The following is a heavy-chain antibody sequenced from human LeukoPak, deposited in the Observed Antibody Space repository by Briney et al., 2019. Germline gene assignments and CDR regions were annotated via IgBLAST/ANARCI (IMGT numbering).Heavy chain of an antibody. CDR1: GGPTSGYH. J-gene: IGHJ4*02. CDR2: IFASGST. Sequence: SETLSLTCSVSGGPTSGYHWSWIRQPTGKGLEWIGHIFASGSTSYNPSLKSRVAMSVDTSKNQFSLKLSSVTAADTAVYYCARIRVDYGDYSFDYWGQGTLVTVSS. D-gene: IGHD4-17*01. V-gene: IGHV4-4*07. CDR3: ARIRVDYGDYSFDY.